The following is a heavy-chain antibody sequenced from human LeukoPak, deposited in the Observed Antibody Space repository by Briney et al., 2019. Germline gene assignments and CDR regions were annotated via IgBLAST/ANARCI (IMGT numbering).Heavy chain of an antibody. V-gene: IGHV1-18*01. D-gene: IGHD6-19*01. CDR1: GYTFTSYG. CDR3: ARDVSFSSGQQDGFDY. Sequence: GASVKVSCKASGYTFTSYGISWVRQAPGQGLEWMGWISAYSGNTNYAQKLQGRVTMTTDTSTSTAYMELRSLRSDDTAVYYCARDVSFSSGQQDGFDYWGQGTLVTVSS. J-gene: IGHJ4*02. CDR2: ISAYSGNT.